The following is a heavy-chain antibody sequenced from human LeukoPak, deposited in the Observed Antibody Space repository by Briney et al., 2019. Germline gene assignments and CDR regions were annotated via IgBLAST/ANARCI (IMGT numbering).Heavy chain of an antibody. CDR2: ISAYNGNT. CDR1: GYTFISYG. V-gene: IGHV1-18*01. CDR3: ATATLSSTSFDYYYYYMDV. Sequence: ASVKVSCKASGYTFISYGLTWVRQAPGQGLEWMGWISAYNGNTDYAQKFQGRVTMTTDTSTSTAYMELRSLRSDDTAVYYCATATLSSTSFDYYYYYMDVWGKGTTVTVSS. D-gene: IGHD2-2*01. J-gene: IGHJ6*03.